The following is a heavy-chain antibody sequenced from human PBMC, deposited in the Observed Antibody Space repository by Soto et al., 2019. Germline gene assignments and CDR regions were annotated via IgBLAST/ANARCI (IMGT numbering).Heavy chain of an antibody. J-gene: IGHJ4*02. D-gene: IGHD1-20*01. CDR1: GYSFDSYW. CDR3: AALTGVTFH. V-gene: IGHV5-51*01. CDR2: VHPGNSDI. Sequence: GEPLKISCKASGYSFDSYWIGWVRQMPGKGLEWMGIVHPGNSDIRYSPSFQGQVTVSVDSSISTAYLQWGSLKASDTAMYYCAALTGVTFHWGQGTLVTVSS.